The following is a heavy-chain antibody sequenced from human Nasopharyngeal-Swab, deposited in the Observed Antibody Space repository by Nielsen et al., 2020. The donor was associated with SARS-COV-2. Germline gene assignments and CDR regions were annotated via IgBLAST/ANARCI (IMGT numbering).Heavy chain of an antibody. Sequence: ASVKVSCEASGYTFTSYGISWVRQAPGQGLEWMGWISAYNGNTNYAQKLQGRVTMTTDTSTSTAYMELRSLRSDDTAVYYCARVGGSNYYYYYMDVWGKGTTVTVSS. CDR3: ARVGGSNYYYYYMDV. V-gene: IGHV1-18*01. D-gene: IGHD1-26*01. CDR2: ISAYNGNT. J-gene: IGHJ6*03. CDR1: GYTFTSYG.